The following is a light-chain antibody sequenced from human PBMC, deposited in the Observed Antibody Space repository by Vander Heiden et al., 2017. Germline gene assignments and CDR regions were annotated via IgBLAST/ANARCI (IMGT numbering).Light chain of an antibody. CDR3: QQRSNWPRT. Sequence: ELVLTQSPATLSLSPGERATLSCRASQNVSSYLAWYQQKPGQGPRLLIYDASNRATGIPARFSGSGSGTDVTLTISSLEPEDFAVYYCQQRSNWPRTFGQGTKVEIK. CDR2: DAS. V-gene: IGKV3-11*01. J-gene: IGKJ1*01. CDR1: QNVSSY.